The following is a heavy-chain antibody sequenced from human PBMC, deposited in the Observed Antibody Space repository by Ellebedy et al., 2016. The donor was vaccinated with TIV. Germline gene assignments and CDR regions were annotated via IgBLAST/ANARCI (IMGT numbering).Heavy chain of an antibody. CDR1: GFPFSSYG. CDR3: AKELGDILTGYHPDY. Sequence: GESLKISCAASGFPFSSYGLHWVRQAPGKGLEWVAFIRYDGSNKYYADSVKRRFTISRDNSKNTLYLQMNSLRAEDTAVYYCAKELGDILTGYHPDYWGQGTLVTVSS. J-gene: IGHJ4*02. D-gene: IGHD3-9*01. CDR2: IRYDGSNK. V-gene: IGHV3-30*02.